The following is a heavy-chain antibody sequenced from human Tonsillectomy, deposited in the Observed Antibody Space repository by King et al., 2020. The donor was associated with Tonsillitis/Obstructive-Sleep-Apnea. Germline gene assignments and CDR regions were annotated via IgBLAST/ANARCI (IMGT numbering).Heavy chain of an antibody. CDR1: GFTFTSSA. CDR2: IVVGSGNT. CDR3: AADYCSGGSCALWDYYYYGMDV. V-gene: IGHV1-58*02. D-gene: IGHD2-15*01. J-gene: IGHJ6*02. Sequence: QLVESGPEVKKPGTSVKVSCKASGFTFTSSAMQWVRQARGQRLEWIGWIVVGSGNTNYAQKFQERVTITRDMSTNTAYMELSSLRTEDTAVYYCAADYCSGGSCALWDYYYYGMDVWGQGTTVTVSS.